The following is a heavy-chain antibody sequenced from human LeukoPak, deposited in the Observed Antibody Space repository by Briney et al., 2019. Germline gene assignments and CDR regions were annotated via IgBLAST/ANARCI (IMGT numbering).Heavy chain of an antibody. CDR1: GYRFTTYG. CDR2: GSANSGET. V-gene: IGHV1-18*01. CDR3: ARDWESDARTITDR. D-gene: IGHD5-12*01. Sequence: SVKVSCKASGYRFTTYGISWLRQAPGQGLVWMGWGSANSGETSYAQSFRDRVTLTTDTSTSTAYIELRSVTYDDTAVYYCARDWESDARTITDRWGQGTLVTVSS. J-gene: IGHJ5*02.